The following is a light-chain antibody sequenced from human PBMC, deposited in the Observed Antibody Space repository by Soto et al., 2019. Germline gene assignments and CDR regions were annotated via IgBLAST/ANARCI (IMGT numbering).Light chain of an antibody. J-gene: IGKJ1*01. Sequence: IVLTQSPVTLSLSPGERATLSCRASQSVSSYLAWYQQKGGQAPRLLIYDASSRAPGIPARFSGSGAGTEFTLTISSLQSEDFAVYYCQQYNNWPPWTFGQGTKVDIK. V-gene: IGKV3D-15*01. CDR3: QQYNNWPPWT. CDR2: DAS. CDR1: QSVSSY.